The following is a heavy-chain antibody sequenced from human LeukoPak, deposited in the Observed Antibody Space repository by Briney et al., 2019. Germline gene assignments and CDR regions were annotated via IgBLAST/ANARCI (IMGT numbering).Heavy chain of an antibody. Sequence: GGSLRLSCVASGFTLSKYAMSWVRQAPGKGLEWVSVIDGGSTYYADSVKGRFTISRDNSKNTLYLQTNSLRAEDTAVYYCASPGSYPFDYWGQGTLVTVSS. J-gene: IGHJ4*02. CDR3: ASPGSYPFDY. CDR2: IDGGST. CDR1: GFTLSKYA. D-gene: IGHD1-26*01. V-gene: IGHV3-23*03.